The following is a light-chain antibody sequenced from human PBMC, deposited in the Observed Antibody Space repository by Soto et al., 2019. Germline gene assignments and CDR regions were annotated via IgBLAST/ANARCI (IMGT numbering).Light chain of an antibody. CDR2: DVS. CDR3: SSYTSSSTLV. CDR1: RSDIGSYSF. V-gene: IGLV2-14*01. J-gene: IGLJ1*01. Sequence: HSALTQPASVSGSPGQSITISCTGTRSDIGSYSFVSWFQQHPGKAPKLIIYDVSDRPSGISNRFSGSKSGNTASLTISGLQAEDETDYYCSSYTSSSTLVFGTGTQLTVL.